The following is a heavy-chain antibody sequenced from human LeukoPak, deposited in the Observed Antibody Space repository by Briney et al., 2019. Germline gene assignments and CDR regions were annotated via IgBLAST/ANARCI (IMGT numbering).Heavy chain of an antibody. V-gene: IGHV3-73*01. Sequence: GGSLRLSCAASGFTFSGSAMQWVRLASGKGPEWVGRIRSKANSYATAYAASVKDRFTISRDDSKNTAYLQMNSLRTEDTAVYYCARWVELWGGYVDCWGQGALVTVSS. J-gene: IGHJ4*02. D-gene: IGHD3-16*01. CDR3: ARWVELWGGYVDC. CDR1: GFTFSGSA. CDR2: IRSKANSYAT.